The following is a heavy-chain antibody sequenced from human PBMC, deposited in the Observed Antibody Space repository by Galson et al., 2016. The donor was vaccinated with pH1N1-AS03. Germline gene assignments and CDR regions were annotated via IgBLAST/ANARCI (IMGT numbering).Heavy chain of an antibody. D-gene: IGHD6-19*01. CDR2: INHSGST. CDR3: ARGSYSSGWYRGRNAFDI. CDR1: GGSFNNYY. V-gene: IGHV4-34*01. J-gene: IGHJ3*02. Sequence: ETLSLTCAVYGGSFNNYYWNWIRQSPGKGLEWVGEINHSGSTDYTPSLKSRVTISVDPSKNQISLNLNSVTAADTAVYYCARGSYSSGWYRGRNAFDIWGQGTMVTVSS.